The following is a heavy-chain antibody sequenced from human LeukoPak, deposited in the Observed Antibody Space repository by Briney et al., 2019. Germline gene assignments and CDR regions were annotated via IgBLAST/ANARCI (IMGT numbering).Heavy chain of an antibody. CDR1: GFTFSDYY. CDR3: ARDWGITTVRSNFYGMDV. V-gene: IGHV3-11*06. Sequence: GGSLRPSCAASGFTFSDYYMSWIRQAPGKGLEWVSFISSSTSYTNYADSVKGRFTISRDNAKNSLYLQMNSLRAEDTAIYYCARDWGITTVRSNFYGMDVWGQGTTVTVSS. D-gene: IGHD4-11*01. CDR2: ISSSTSYT. J-gene: IGHJ6*02.